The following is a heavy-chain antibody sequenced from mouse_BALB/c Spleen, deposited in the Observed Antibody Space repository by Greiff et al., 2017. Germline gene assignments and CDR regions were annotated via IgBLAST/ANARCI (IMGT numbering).Heavy chain of an antibody. V-gene: IGHV1S81*02. CDR2: INPSNGGT. J-gene: IGHJ2*01. CDR3: TRGTYDYDGDLYFDY. Sequence: QVQLQQSGAELVKPGASVKLSCKASGYTFTSYYMYWVKQRPGQGLEWIGEINPSNGGTNFNEKFKSKATLTVDKSSSTAYMQLSSLTSEDSAVYDCTRGTYDYDGDLYFDYWGQGTTLTVSS. D-gene: IGHD2-4*01. CDR1: GYTFTSYY.